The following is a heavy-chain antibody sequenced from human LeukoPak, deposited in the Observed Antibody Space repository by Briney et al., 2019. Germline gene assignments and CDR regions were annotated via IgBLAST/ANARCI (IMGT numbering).Heavy chain of an antibody. V-gene: IGHV4-30-4*01. CDR2: IYYSGST. CDR3: ARGPRVGGLLWFGEFPCYFDY. Sequence: PSETLSLTCTVSGGSISSGDYYWSWIRQPPGKGLEWIGYIYYSGSTYYNPSLKSRVTISVDTSKSQFSLKLSSVTAADTAVYYCARGPRVGGLLWFGEFPCYFDYWGQGTLVTVSS. D-gene: IGHD3-10*01. J-gene: IGHJ4*02. CDR1: GGSISSGDYY.